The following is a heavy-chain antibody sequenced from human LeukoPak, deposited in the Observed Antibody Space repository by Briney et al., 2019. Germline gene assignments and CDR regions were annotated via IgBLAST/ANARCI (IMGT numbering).Heavy chain of an antibody. V-gene: IGHV1-2*02. J-gene: IGHJ5*02. CDR1: GFTFTGYY. D-gene: IGHD2-2*01. CDR2: INPNSGGT. Sequence: ASVKVSCKASGFTFTGYYMLWVRRAPGQGLEWMGWINPNSGGTNYAQKFQGRVTMTRDTSISTAYMELSRLRSDDTAVYYCARGYCSSTSCKPWSGWFDPWGQGTLVTVSS. CDR3: ARGYCSSTSCKPWSGWFDP.